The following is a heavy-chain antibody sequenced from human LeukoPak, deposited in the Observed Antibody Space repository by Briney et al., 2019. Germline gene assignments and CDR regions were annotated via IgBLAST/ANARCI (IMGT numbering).Heavy chain of an antibody. CDR1: GFTFSSYW. Sequence: QPGGSLRLSCAASGFTFSSYWMSWVRQAPGKGLEWVANIKQDGSEKYYLDSVKGRFTISRDNAENSLYLQMNSLRAEDTAVYYCAKGRTTMVRGVIITPRPLDYWGQGTLVTVSS. D-gene: IGHD3-10*01. CDR2: IKQDGSEK. CDR3: AKGRTTMVRGVIITPRPLDY. V-gene: IGHV3-7*03. J-gene: IGHJ4*02.